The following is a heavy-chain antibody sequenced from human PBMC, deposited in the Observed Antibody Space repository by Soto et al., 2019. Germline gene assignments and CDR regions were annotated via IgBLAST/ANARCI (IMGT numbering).Heavy chain of an antibody. D-gene: IGHD6-19*01. CDR1: GGSISSGGSS. Sequence: SETLSLTCAVSGGSISSGGSSWSWIRQPPGKGLEWIGYIYHSGSTYYNPSLKSRVTISVDRSKNQFSLKLSSVTAADTAVYNCARAGDSSGPVALGYWGQGTLVTVSS. J-gene: IGHJ4*02. CDR2: IYHSGST. V-gene: IGHV4-30-2*01. CDR3: ARAGDSSGPVALGY.